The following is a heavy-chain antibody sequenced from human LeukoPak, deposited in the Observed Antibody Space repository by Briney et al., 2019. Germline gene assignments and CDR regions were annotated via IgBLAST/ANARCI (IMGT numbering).Heavy chain of an antibody. CDR2: INHSGST. J-gene: IGHJ4*02. Sequence: PSDTLSLTCTVYGGSFSGYYRSWIRQPPGKGLEWIGEINHSGSTNYNPSLKSRVTISVDTSKNQFSLKLSSVTAADTAVYYCARLLVRWQITSKESSDYWGQGTLVTVSS. V-gene: IGHV4-34*01. D-gene: IGHD4-23*01. CDR1: GGSFSGYY. CDR3: ARLLVRWQITSKESSDY.